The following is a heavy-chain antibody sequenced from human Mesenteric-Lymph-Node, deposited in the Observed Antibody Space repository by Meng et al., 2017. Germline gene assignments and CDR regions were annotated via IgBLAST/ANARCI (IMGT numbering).Heavy chain of an antibody. CDR3: ARDSIEMATIAILFV. V-gene: IGHV3-66*03. D-gene: IGHD5-24*01. CDR1: GLSVSDNY. Sequence: GESLKISCAASGLSVSDNYMAWVRQAPGKGLDWVSVIYDSGNTYYTDSVKGRFTISRDNSKNTLYLQMNSLRAEDTAVYYCARDSIEMATIAILFVWGQGTLVTVSS. J-gene: IGHJ4*02. CDR2: IYDSGNT.